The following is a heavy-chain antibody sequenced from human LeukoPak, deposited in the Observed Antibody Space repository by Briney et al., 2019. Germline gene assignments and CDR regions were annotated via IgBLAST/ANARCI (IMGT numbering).Heavy chain of an antibody. CDR3: ARDKVEYYDSSGYYYNSAFDI. Sequence: PGGSLRLSCAASGFTFSSYSMNWVRQAPGKGLEWVSYISSSSSTIYYADSVKGRFTISRDNAKNSLYLQMNSLRAEDTAVYYCARDKVEYYDSSGYYYNSAFDIWGQGTMVTVSS. J-gene: IGHJ3*02. V-gene: IGHV3-48*01. CDR1: GFTFSSYS. CDR2: ISSSSSTI. D-gene: IGHD3-22*01.